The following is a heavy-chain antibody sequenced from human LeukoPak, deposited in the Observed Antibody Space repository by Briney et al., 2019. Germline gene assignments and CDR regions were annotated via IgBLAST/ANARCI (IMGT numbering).Heavy chain of an antibody. J-gene: IGHJ5*02. D-gene: IGHD2-15*01. CDR3: ARDGQYIVADPGWFGP. CDR1: GYTFTGYY. CDR2: INPNSGGT. V-gene: IGHV1-2*02. Sequence: GASVKVSGKASGYTFTGYYMHWVRQAPGQGLEWMGWINPNSGGTNYAQKFQGRVTMTRDTSISTAYMELSRLRSDDTAVYYCARDGQYIVADPGWFGPWGQGTLVTVSS.